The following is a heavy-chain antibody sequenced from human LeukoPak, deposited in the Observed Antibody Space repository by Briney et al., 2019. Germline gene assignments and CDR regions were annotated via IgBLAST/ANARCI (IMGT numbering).Heavy chain of an antibody. CDR1: GFTVSSNY. J-gene: IGHJ6*02. Sequence: GGSLRLSCAASGFTVSSNYXSWXXXXXXXXXXXXXXXYSGGSTYYADSVKGRFTISRDNSKNTLYLQMNSLRAEDTAVYYCATLGAQLPSLYGMDVWGQGTTVTVSS. CDR3: ATLGAQLPSLYGMDV. D-gene: IGHD2-2*01. V-gene: IGHV3-53*01. CDR2: XYSGGST.